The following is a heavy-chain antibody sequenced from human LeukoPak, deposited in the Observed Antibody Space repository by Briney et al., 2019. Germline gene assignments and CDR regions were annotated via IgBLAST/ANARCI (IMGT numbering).Heavy chain of an antibody. D-gene: IGHD5-18*01. CDR3: ASREPGYSYGWDY. CDR1: GGTFSSYA. Sequence: GSSVKVSCKASGGTFSSYAISWVRQAPGQGLGWMGGIIPIFGTANYAQKFQGRVTITADESTSTAYMDLSSLRSEDTAVYYCASREPGYSYGWDYWGQGTLVTVSS. CDR2: IIPIFGTA. J-gene: IGHJ4*02. V-gene: IGHV1-69*01.